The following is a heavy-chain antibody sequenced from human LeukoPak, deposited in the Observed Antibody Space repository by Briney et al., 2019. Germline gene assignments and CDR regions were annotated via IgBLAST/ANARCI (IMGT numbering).Heavy chain of an antibody. CDR1: GYTFTGYY. CDR3: ARGTYYYGSGSPWGFDY. D-gene: IGHD3-10*01. Sequence: ASVKVSCKASGYTFTGYYMHWVRQAPGQGLEWMGWINPNSGGTNYAQKFQGRVTMTRDTSISTAYMELNRLRSDDTAVYYCARGTYYYGSGSPWGFDYWGQGTLVTVSS. V-gene: IGHV1-2*02. CDR2: INPNSGGT. J-gene: IGHJ4*02.